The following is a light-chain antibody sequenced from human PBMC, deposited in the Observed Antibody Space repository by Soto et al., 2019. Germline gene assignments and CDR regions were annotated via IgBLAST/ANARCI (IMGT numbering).Light chain of an antibody. CDR3: QQYNNYTIT. CDR1: QGISSA. V-gene: IGKV1D-13*01. CDR2: DAS. J-gene: IGKJ5*01. Sequence: AIQLTQSPSSRSASLGDRVTITWRASQGISSALAWYQQKPGKAPKLLIYDASSLESGVPSRFSGSVSGTDGTITISSLKQEDGATYYCQQYNNYTITFGQGTRLEIK.